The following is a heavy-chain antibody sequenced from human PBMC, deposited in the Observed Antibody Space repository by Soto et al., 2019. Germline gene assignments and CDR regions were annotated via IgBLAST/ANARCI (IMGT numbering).Heavy chain of an antibody. J-gene: IGHJ6*02. V-gene: IGHV4-59*01. CDR1: GGSISSYY. D-gene: IGHD2-2*01. CDR2: IYYSGST. Sequence: SETLSLTCTVSGGSISSYYWSWIRQPPGKGLEWIGYIYYSGSTNYSPSLKSRVTISVDTSKNQFSLKLRSVTAADTAVYYCARFNYCVSTSCYYYYGMDVWGQGTTVTVSS. CDR3: ARFNYCVSTSCYYYYGMDV.